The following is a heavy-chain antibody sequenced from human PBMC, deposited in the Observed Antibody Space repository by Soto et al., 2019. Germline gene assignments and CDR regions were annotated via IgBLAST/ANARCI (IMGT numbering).Heavy chain of an antibody. CDR1: GDTFFKYF. CDR3: ARGAAVAGSNYYYGMDV. J-gene: IGHJ6*02. CDR2: INPSRGSA. Sequence: ASVKVSCKASGDTFFKYFIHWVRQAPGQGLEWIGIINPSRGSATYGPIFQGRVSLTTDMPTSTVYMELSSLRSEDTAVYYCARGAAVAGSNYYYGMDVWGQGTPVTVSS. D-gene: IGHD6-19*01. V-gene: IGHV1-46*01.